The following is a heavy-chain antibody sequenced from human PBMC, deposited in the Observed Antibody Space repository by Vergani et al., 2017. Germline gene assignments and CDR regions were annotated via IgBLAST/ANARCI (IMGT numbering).Heavy chain of an antibody. D-gene: IGHD2-8*01. CDR3: ARGLWDCTHIRCSPPSY. V-gene: IGHV3-21*01. CDR1: GFPLSNAC. J-gene: IGHJ4*02. Sequence: EVQLVESGGGLVQPGGSLRLSCAASGFPLSNACIHWVRQGPGKGLEWVASISGSSSYVFYRDSVEGRFTITRDNAKKSVYLQMNSLRAEDTAMYFCARGLWDCTHIRCSPPSYWGQGTQVTVSS. CDR2: ISGSSSYV.